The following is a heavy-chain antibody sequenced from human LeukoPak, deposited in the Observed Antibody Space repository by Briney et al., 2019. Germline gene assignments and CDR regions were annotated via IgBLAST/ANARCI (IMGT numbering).Heavy chain of an antibody. CDR2: ISYTGTYI. CDR3: ARGAGYSRAPFKPYEAFDI. CDR1: AFSLSAYN. D-gene: IGHD6-13*01. J-gene: IGHJ3*02. Sequence: GGSLRLSCAASAFSLSAYNMNWVRQAPGKGLEWVSSISYTGTYIYYADSVKGRFTISRDNAQNSLYLQMNSLRAEDTAVYYCARGAGYSRAPFKPYEAFDIWGQGTMVTVSS. V-gene: IGHV3-21*01.